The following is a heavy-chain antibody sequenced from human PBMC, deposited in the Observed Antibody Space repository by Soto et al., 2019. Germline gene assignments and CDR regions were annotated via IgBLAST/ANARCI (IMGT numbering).Heavy chain of an antibody. CDR2: SYSSGST. D-gene: IGHD6-19*01. CDR1: GVSISSYY. V-gene: IGHV4-4*07. CDR3: AIGSGWQDMDY. J-gene: IGHJ4*02. Sequence: PSETLSLTCIVSGVSISSYYWTWIRQPAGKGLEWIGRSYSSGSTDYNPSLKSRVTMSADTSKNRFSLKLNSVTAADTAVYYCAIGSGWQDMDYWGRGTLVTVS.